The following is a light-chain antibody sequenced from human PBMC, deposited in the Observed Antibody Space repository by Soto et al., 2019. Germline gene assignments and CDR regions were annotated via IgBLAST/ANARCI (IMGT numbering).Light chain of an antibody. CDR3: QQSYTTPRG. CDR1: QSISSY. V-gene: IGKV1-39*01. Sequence: DIQMTQSPSSLSASVGDRVTITCLASQSISSYLNWYQQKPGKAPKLLIYAASSLQSGVPSRFSGSGSGTDFTLIISSLQPEDFATYYCQQSYTTPRGFGQGTKVDIK. CDR2: AAS. J-gene: IGKJ1*01.